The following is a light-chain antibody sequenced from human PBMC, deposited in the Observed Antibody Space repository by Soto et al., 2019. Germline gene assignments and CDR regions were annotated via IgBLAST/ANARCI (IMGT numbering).Light chain of an antibody. CDR3: QQYGSSPWT. J-gene: IGKJ1*01. CDR2: GAS. Sequence: EIVLTQSPGTLSLSPGERATHSCRASQSVSSSYLAWYQQKPGQAPRPLIYGASSRAIGIPDRFSGSGSGTDFTLTISRLEPEDFAVYYCQQYGSSPWTFGQGTKV. CDR1: QSVSSSY. V-gene: IGKV3-20*01.